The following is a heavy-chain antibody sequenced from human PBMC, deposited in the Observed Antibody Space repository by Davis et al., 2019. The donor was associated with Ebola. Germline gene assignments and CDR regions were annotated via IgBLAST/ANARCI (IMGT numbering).Heavy chain of an antibody. CDR1: GASFTGYY. J-gene: IGHJ4*02. CDR2: INHSGST. Sequence: PSETLSPTCAVYGASFTGYYWRCIRQPPGKGLEWIGEINHSGSTNYNPSLKSRVTISVDTSKNQFSLNLSSVTAADTAVYYCARRSSINSYYFDYWGQGTLVSVSS. CDR3: ARRSSINSYYFDY. V-gene: IGHV4-34*01. D-gene: IGHD6-6*01.